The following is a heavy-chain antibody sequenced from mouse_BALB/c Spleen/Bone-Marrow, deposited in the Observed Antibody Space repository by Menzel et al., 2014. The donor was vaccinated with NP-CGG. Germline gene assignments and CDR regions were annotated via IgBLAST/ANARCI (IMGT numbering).Heavy chain of an antibody. V-gene: IGHV5-6-3*01. CDR1: GFTFSSYG. CDR2: INSNGGST. Sequence: DVHLEESGGGLVQPGGSLKLSCAASGFTFSSYGMSWVRQTPDKRLELVATINSNGGSTYYPDSVKGRFTISRDNAKNTLYLQMSSLKSEDTAMYYCARVWYFDYWGQGTSLTVSS. J-gene: IGHJ2*03. CDR3: ARVWYFDY.